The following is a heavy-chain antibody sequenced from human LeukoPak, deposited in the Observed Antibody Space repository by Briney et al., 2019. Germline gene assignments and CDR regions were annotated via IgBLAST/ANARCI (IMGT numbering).Heavy chain of an antibody. Sequence: ASVKVSCKASGYTFTSYGISWVRQAPGQGLERMGWISAYNGNTNYAQKLQGRVTMTTDTSTSTAYMELRSLRSDDTAVYYCASGYCSSTSCYGALLGYWGQGTLVTVSP. CDR2: ISAYNGNT. V-gene: IGHV1-18*01. J-gene: IGHJ4*02. CDR3: ASGYCSSTSCYGALLGY. D-gene: IGHD2-2*01. CDR1: GYTFTSYG.